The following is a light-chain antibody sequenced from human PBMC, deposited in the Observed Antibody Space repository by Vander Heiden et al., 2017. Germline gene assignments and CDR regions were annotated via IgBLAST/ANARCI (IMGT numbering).Light chain of an antibody. CDR3: TSDASSNNWV. V-gene: IGLV2-8*01. CDR2: EVS. Sequence: QSALTQPPPPAGSPGQAVTVSCPGPSGDGGGFNHAPWHQQHPGQPPKLMIYEVSRRPWGVPGLFSGSKASNAASLTVSGLQDEDEDDYYCTSDASSNNWVFGGGTKLTVL. J-gene: IGLJ3*02. CDR1: SGDGGGFNH.